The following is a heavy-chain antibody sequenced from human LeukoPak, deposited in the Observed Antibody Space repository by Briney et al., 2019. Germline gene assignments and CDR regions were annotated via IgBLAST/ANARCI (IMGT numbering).Heavy chain of an antibody. CDR2: IYYNGST. Sequence: SETLSLTCTVSGGSISSSRDYWAWIRQPPGKGLEWIGSIYYNGSTYYNPSLKSRVTISVDTSKNQFSLKLSSVTAADTAVYYCARVGAIVETTIDYWGQGTLVTVSS. J-gene: IGHJ4*02. D-gene: IGHD3-22*01. CDR1: GGSISSSRDY. CDR3: ARVGAIVETTIDY. V-gene: IGHV4-39*07.